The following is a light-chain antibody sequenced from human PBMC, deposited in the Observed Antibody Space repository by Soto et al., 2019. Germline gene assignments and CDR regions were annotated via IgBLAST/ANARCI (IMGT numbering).Light chain of an antibody. Sequence: EIVMTQSPATLSVSPGESATLSCRASQSVSSILAWYQQKPGQAPRLLIYGASTRATGMPARFSGSGSGTEFTLTISSLQSGDFAVYYWQQYNNWWTFGQGTKVEIK. CDR3: QQYNNWWT. CDR2: GAS. V-gene: IGKV3-15*01. J-gene: IGKJ1*01. CDR1: QSVSSI.